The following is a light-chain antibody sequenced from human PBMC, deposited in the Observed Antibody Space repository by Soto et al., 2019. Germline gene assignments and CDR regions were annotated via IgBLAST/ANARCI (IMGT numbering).Light chain of an antibody. CDR2: SFN. Sequence: QSVLTQPPSVSEAPQQTVRISCTGSRSNIGAEYDIHWYQFLPGTAPKLLLYSFNKRPSGNPDRFSGSKSGTSASLAITGLQPEDEADYSCQSYDDSLSGSGVFGTGTKVTV. J-gene: IGLJ1*01. CDR3: QSYDDSLSGSGV. CDR1: RSNIGAEYD. V-gene: IGLV1-40*01.